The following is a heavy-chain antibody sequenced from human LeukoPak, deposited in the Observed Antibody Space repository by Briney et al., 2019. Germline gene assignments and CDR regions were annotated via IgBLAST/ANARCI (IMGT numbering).Heavy chain of an antibody. Sequence: GGSLRLSCAAPGITFSNYNMNWVRQAPGKGLEWISSITSSSSYTFYADSVKGRFTISRDNAKNSLYLQMNSLRVEDTAVYYCARDPYNGAYSEGYYYYFMDVWGKGTTVTVSS. CDR2: ITSSSSYT. CDR1: GITFSNYN. D-gene: IGHD1-1*01. J-gene: IGHJ6*03. V-gene: IGHV3-21*01. CDR3: ARDPYNGAYSEGYYYYFMDV.